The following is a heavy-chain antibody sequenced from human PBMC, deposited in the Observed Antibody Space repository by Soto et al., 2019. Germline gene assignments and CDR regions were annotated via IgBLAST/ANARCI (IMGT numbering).Heavy chain of an antibody. Sequence: EVQLLESGGDLIQPGGSLRLSCAASGFTFNIYAMTWVRQAPGKGLEWVSAISRYGDITYYADSVEGRFTISRDNSKNTLYLQMNSLRVDDTAVYYCAKDRYLDHDSRGYLFDNWGQGTLVTVSS. CDR2: ISRYGDIT. CDR3: AKDRYLDHDSRGYLFDN. J-gene: IGHJ4*02. V-gene: IGHV3-23*01. CDR1: GFTFNIYA. D-gene: IGHD3-22*01.